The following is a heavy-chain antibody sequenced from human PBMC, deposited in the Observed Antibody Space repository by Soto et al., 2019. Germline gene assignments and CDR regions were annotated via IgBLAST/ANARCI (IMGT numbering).Heavy chain of an antibody. CDR3: AREGLSSSWYRHYGIDV. CDR1: GGSINSAGHS. D-gene: IGHD6-13*01. Sequence: SETLSLTCTVSGGSINSAGHSWGWVRQSPGKGLEWIGYSYHSGSSYYNPSLQSRVTISVDRSKAQFSLMLTSVTAADTAIYFCAREGLSSSWYRHYGIDVWGQGTTVTVSS. J-gene: IGHJ6*02. V-gene: IGHV4-30-2*06. CDR2: SYHSGSS.